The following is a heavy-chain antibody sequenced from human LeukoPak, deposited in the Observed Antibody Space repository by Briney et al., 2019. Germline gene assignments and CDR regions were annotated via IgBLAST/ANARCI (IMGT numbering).Heavy chain of an antibody. Sequence: GGSLRLSCAASGFTFSSYAMHWVRQAPGKGLEWVAVISYDGSNKYYADSVKGRFIISRDNSKNTLYLQMNSLRAEDTAVYYCARERSPYEVRGRFGYWGQGTLVTVSS. D-gene: IGHD3-10*01. CDR1: GFTFSSYA. CDR2: ISYDGSNK. J-gene: IGHJ4*02. V-gene: IGHV3-30*04. CDR3: ARERSPYEVRGRFGY.